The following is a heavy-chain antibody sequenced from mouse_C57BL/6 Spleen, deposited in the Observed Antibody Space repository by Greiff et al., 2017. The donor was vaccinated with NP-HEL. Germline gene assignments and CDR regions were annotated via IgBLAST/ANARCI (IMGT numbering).Heavy chain of an antibody. V-gene: IGHV1-53*01. CDR1: GYTFTSYW. J-gene: IGHJ1*03. CDR3: ARPHYYGSSPWYFDV. Sequence: VQLQQSGTELVKPGASVKLSCKASGYTFTSYWMHWVKQRPGQGLEWIGNINPSNGGTNYNEKFKSKATLTVDKSSSTAYMQLSSLTSEDSAVYYCARPHYYGSSPWYFDVWGTGTTVTVSS. CDR2: INPSNGGT. D-gene: IGHD1-1*01.